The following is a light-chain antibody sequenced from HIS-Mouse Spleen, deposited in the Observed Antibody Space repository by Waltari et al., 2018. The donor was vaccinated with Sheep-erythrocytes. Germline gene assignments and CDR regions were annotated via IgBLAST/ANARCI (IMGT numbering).Light chain of an antibody. J-gene: IGLJ1*01. V-gene: IGLV1-44*01. CDR3: AAWDDSLNGYV. CDR2: SNN. Sequence: QSVLTQPPSASGTPGQRVTISCSGSSSNIGSNTVNWYQQLPGTAPKLLIYSNNPRPSGVPGRVSWSDAGPSASLAISWLQSEDEADYYCAAWDDSLNGYVFGTGTKVTVL. CDR1: SSNIGSNT.